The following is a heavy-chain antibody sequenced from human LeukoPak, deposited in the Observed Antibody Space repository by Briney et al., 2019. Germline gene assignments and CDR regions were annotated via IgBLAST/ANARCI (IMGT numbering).Heavy chain of an antibody. D-gene: IGHD3-9*01. CDR2: ISWNSGSI. Sequence: GGSLRLSCAASGFTFDDYAMHWVRQAPGKGLEWVSGISWNSGSIGYADSVKGRFTISRDDAKNSLYLQMNSLRAEDTAVYYCAKNQAYYDILTGGDYWGQGTLVTVSS. CDR1: GFTFDDYA. CDR3: AKNQAYYDILTGGDY. V-gene: IGHV3-9*01. J-gene: IGHJ4*02.